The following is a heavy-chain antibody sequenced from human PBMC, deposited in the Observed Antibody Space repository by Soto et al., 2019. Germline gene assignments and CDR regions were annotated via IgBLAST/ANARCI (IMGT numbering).Heavy chain of an antibody. D-gene: IGHD2-2*01. J-gene: IGHJ6*02. CDR1: GYTFTRYY. CDR2: INPGGGSP. V-gene: IGHV1-46*01. Sequence: ASVKVSCKASGYTFTRYYVHWVRQAPGQGLDWMGIINPGGGSPSYAQKFQGRVTMTRDTSTSTVYMELSSLRSEDTAVYYCATGIALVSAAIRPYYYYGMDVWGRGTTVTVSS. CDR3: ATGIALVSAAIRPYYYYGMDV.